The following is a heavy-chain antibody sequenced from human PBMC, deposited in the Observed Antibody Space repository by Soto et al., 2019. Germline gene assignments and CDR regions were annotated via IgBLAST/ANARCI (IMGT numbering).Heavy chain of an antibody. CDR3: ARVDIYDYYGMDV. CDR1: GGTFSSYT. CDR2: IIPILGIA. Sequence: QVQLVQSGAEVKKPGSSVKVSCKASGGTFSSYTISWVRQAPGQGLEWMGRIIPILGIANYAQKFQGRVTITADKSTSTAYMELSSLRSEDTAVYYCARVDIYDYYGMDVWGQGTTVTVSS. V-gene: IGHV1-69*02. D-gene: IGHD5-12*01. J-gene: IGHJ6*02.